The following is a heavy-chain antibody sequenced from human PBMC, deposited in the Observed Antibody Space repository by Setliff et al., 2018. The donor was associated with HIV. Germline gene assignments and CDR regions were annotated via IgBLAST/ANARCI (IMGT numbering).Heavy chain of an antibody. V-gene: IGHV3-23*01. Sequence: QPGGSLRLSCATSGFTFSTYAMSWVRHAPGKGLEWVSAISGGGDTTYYADSVKGRFTTSRDNFKNTRYLQMTSLRAEDTAVYYCAKGYCSSTRCYDYYYYGMDVWGQGPTVTVSS. CDR2: ISGGGDTT. D-gene: IGHD2-2*01. CDR1: GFTFSTYA. CDR3: AKGYCSSTRCYDYYYYGMDV. J-gene: IGHJ6*02.